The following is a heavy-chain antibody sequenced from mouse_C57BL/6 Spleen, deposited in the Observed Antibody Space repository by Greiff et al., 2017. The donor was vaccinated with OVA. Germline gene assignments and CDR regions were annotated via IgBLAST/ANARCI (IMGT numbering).Heavy chain of an antibody. Sequence: VQRVESGPGLVAPSQSLSITCTVSGFSLTSYAISWVRQPPGKGLEWLGVIWTGGGTNYNSALKSRLSISKDNSKSQVFLKMNSLQTDDTARYYCARNPHYYGSSYDWYFDVWGTGTTVTVSS. CDR2: IWTGGGT. CDR3: ARNPHYYGSSYDWYFDV. V-gene: IGHV2-9-1*01. CDR1: GFSLTSYA. J-gene: IGHJ1*03. D-gene: IGHD1-1*01.